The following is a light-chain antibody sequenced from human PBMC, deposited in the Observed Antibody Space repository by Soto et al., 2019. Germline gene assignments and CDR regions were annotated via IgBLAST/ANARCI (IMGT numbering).Light chain of an antibody. J-gene: IGLJ2*01. CDR3: QAWDTSYVI. Sequence: SYELTQPPSVSVSPGQTASITCSGDELGDKYNSWYQQKPGQSPVVVIYQDKKRPSGIPERFSGSNSGNTATLTISGTQETDEADYYCQAWDTSYVIFGGGTKLTVL. CDR2: QDK. V-gene: IGLV3-1*01. CDR1: ELGDKY.